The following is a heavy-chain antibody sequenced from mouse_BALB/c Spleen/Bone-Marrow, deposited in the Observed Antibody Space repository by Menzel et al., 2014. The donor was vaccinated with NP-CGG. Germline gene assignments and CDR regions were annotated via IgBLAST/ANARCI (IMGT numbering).Heavy chain of an antibody. J-gene: IGHJ3*01. V-gene: IGHV1-4*01. CDR1: GYTFDYYT. CDR3: SREVYGSWFAY. D-gene: IGHD2-2*01. CDR2: INPSSGYT. Sequence: QVQLQQFGAELARPGASVKMSCKASGYTFDYYTVQWVKQRPGQGLGWIGYINPSSGYTNYNQKFKDKATLTADKSSSTAYMQLSSLTSEDSAVYYCSREVYGSWFAYWGLGTLVTISA.